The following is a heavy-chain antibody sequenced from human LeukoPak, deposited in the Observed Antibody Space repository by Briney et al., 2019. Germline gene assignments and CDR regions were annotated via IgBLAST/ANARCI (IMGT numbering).Heavy chain of an antibody. D-gene: IGHD2-2*02. V-gene: IGHV1-18*01. Sequence: ASVKVSCKASGYTFTSYGISWVRQAPGQGLEWMGWISAYNGNTNYAQKLQGRVTMTTDTSTSTAYMELRSLRSDDTAVYYCARAPYCDSSSCYTGHNWFDPWGQGTPVTVSS. J-gene: IGHJ5*02. CDR2: ISAYNGNT. CDR1: GYTFTSYG. CDR3: ARAPYCDSSSCYTGHNWFDP.